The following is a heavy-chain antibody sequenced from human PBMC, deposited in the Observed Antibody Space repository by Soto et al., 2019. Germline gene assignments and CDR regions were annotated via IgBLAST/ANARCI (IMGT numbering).Heavy chain of an antibody. CDR3: ARVFFDSSDYPTTWFAP. D-gene: IGHD3-22*01. Sequence: SETLSLTCAVYGGSFSGYYWSWIRQPPGEGLEWIGSIYHTGNAYYNPSLKSRVTISVDTSKNQFSLKLTSVTAADAALYYCARVFFDSSDYPTTWFAPWGQGTLVTVSS. CDR2: IYHTGNA. CDR1: GGSFSGYY. V-gene: IGHV4-34*01. J-gene: IGHJ5*02.